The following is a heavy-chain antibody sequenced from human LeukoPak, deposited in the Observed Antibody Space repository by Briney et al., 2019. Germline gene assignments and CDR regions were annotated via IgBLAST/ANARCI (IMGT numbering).Heavy chain of an antibody. Sequence: GGSLRLSCAASGFTFSSYAMSWVRQAPGKGLEWVSAISGSGGSTYYADSVKGRFTISRDNSKNTLYLQMNSLRAEDTAVYYCAKYPYEIIGAYYHYGMDVWGQGTTVTVSS. CDR2: ISGSGGST. J-gene: IGHJ6*02. CDR3: AKYPYEIIGAYYHYGMDV. CDR1: GFTFSSYA. D-gene: IGHD3-9*01. V-gene: IGHV3-23*01.